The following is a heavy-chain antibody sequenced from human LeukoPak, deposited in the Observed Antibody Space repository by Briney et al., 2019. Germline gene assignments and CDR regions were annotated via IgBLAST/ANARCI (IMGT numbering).Heavy chain of an antibody. V-gene: IGHV3-11*01. D-gene: IGHD6-13*01. J-gene: IGHJ6*03. CDR1: GFTFSDYY. CDR3: ASIKIAAAGTFYYYYYMDV. CDR2: ISSSGSNI. Sequence: GGSLRLSCAASGFTFSDYYMSWIRQAPGKGLEWVSYISSSGSNIYYADSVKGRFTISRDNAKNSLYLQMNSLRAEDTAVYYCASIKIAAAGTFYYYYYMDVWGKGTTVTVSS.